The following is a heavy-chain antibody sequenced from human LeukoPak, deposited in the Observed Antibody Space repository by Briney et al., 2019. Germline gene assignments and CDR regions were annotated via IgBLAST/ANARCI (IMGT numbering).Heavy chain of an antibody. CDR2: IYTSGST. V-gene: IGHV4-4*07. CDR1: GGSISSYY. Sequence: PSETLSLTCTVSGGSISSYYWSWIQQPAGKGLEWIGRIYTSGSTNYNPSLKSRVTMSVDTSKNQFSLKLSSVTAADTAVYYCARDISSSWYGLVDYWGQGTLVTVSS. D-gene: IGHD6-13*01. CDR3: ARDISSSWYGLVDY. J-gene: IGHJ4*02.